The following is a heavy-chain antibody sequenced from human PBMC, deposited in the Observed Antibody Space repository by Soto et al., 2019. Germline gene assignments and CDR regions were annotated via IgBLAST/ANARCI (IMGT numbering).Heavy chain of an antibody. CDR1: RFTFSRYG. CDR3: AKAELGYCSGGSCYSDY. CDR2: ISYDGSNK. J-gene: IGHJ4*02. D-gene: IGHD2-15*01. Sequence: QVQLVESGGGVVQPGRSLRLSCAASRFTFSRYGIHWVRQAPGKGLEWVALISYDGSNKYYADSVKGRFTISRDNSKNTLYLQMNSLRAEDTAVYYCAKAELGYCSGGSCYSDYWGQGTLVTVSS. V-gene: IGHV3-30*18.